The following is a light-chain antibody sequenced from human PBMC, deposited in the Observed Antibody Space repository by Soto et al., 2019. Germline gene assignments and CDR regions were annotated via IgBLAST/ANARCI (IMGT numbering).Light chain of an antibody. CDR1: QTVLYSSNNKNH. CDR2: WAS. J-gene: IGKJ5*01. V-gene: IGKV4-1*01. CDR3: QQYYDVPVT. Sequence: DIVMTQSPDSLSVSLGERATINCKSSQTVLYSSNNKNHLAWYQQKPAQSPKMLISWASTRESGVPDRFSGSGSGTEFTLTISSLQAEDAAVYYCQQYYDVPVTFGQGTRLEIK.